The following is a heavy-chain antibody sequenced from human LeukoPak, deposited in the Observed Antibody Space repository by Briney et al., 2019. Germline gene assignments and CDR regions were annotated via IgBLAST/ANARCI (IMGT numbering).Heavy chain of an antibody. Sequence: GGSLRLSCAASGFTFSSYEMNWVRQASGKGLEWVSYISSSGSTIYYADSVKGRFTISRDNAKNSLYLQMNSLRAEDTAVYYCARVPITIFGVVILGCMDVWGQGTTVTVSS. CDR2: ISSSGSTI. CDR1: GFTFSSYE. CDR3: ARVPITIFGVVILGCMDV. V-gene: IGHV3-48*03. D-gene: IGHD3-3*01. J-gene: IGHJ6*02.